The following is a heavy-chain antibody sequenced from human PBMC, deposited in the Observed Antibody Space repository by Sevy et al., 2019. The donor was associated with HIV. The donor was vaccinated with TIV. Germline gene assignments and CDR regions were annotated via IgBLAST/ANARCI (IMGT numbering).Heavy chain of an antibody. V-gene: IGHV1-24*01. CDR3: STTKDYYDSSGYPFDY. CDR1: GYTLTELS. D-gene: IGHD3-22*01. CDR2: FDPEDGET. J-gene: IGHJ4*02. Sequence: ASVKVSCKVSGYTLTELSMHWVRQAPGKGLEWMGSFDPEDGETIYAQNFQGRVTMTEDRSTDKAYMELCSLRSGDTAVDYYSTTKDYYDSSGYPFDYWGQGTLVTVSS.